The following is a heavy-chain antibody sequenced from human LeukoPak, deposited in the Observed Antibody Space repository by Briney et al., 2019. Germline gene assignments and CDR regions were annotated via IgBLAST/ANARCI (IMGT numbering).Heavy chain of an antibody. D-gene: IGHD3-3*01. CDR1: GDSIRSNNYY. CDR3: QSRFLEWLLDY. V-gene: IGHV4-39*01. CDR2: IYDTGST. Sequence: PSETLSLTCTVSGDSIRSNNYYWGWIRQPPGKGLEWIGSIYDTGSTFYNPPLKSRVIISVDTSKNQFSLKLSSVTAADTAVYYCQSRFLEWLLDYWGQGTLVTVSS. J-gene: IGHJ4*02.